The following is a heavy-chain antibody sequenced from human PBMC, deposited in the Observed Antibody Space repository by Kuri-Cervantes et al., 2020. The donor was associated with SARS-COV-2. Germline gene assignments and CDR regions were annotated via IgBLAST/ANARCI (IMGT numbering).Heavy chain of an antibody. CDR1: GYSFSDHY. Sequence: ASVKVSCKAFGYSFSDHYMYWVRQAPGQGLEWMGIINPSGGSTSYAQKFQGRVTMTRDTSTSTVYMELSSLRSEDTAVYYCARERRDLYDFWSGRLFDPWGQGTLVTVSS. J-gene: IGHJ5*02. D-gene: IGHD3-3*01. CDR2: INPSGGST. V-gene: IGHV1-46*01. CDR3: ARERRDLYDFWSGRLFDP.